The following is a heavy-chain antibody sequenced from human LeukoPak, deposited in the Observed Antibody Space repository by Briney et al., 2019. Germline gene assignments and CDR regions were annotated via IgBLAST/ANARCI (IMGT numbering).Heavy chain of an antibody. J-gene: IGHJ4*02. CDR1: GFTFSSYA. CDR2: ISGSGGST. D-gene: IGHD3-10*01. Sequence: PGGSLRLSCAASGFTFSSYAMSWVRQAPGKGLEWVSAISGSGGSTYYADSVKGRFTISRDNSKNTLYLLMNSLRAEDTAVYYCAKDLISAPYYFDYWGQGTLVTVSS. CDR3: AKDLISAPYYFDY. V-gene: IGHV3-23*01.